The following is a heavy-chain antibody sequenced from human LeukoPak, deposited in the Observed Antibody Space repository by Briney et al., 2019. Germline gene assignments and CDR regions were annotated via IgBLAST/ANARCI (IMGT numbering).Heavy chain of an antibody. CDR2: MNPNSGNT. D-gene: IGHD6-13*01. CDR1: GYTFTSYG. J-gene: IGHJ4*02. Sequence: GASVKVSCKASGYTFTSYGISWVRQAPGQGLEWMGWMNPNSGNTGYAQKFQGRVTVTRNTSISTAYMELSSLRSEDTAVYYCARAVPRVGRVAAGTRGRYYFDYWGQGTLVTVSS. CDR3: ARAVPRVGRVAAGTRGRYYFDY. V-gene: IGHV1-8*02.